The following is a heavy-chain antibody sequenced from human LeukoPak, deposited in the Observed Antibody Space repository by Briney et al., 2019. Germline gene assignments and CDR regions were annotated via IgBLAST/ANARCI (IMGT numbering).Heavy chain of an antibody. CDR3: ARGPESSGYYCGDY. Sequence: GGSLRLSCTASGFTFSKYWMHWVRQAPGKGLIWVSRINGGGTTTSYADSVKGRFTISRDNAKNTLYLQMNSLTVEDTAVYYCARGPESSGYYCGDYWGQGTLVTVSS. CDR1: GFTFSKYW. V-gene: IGHV3-74*01. CDR2: INGGGTTT. D-gene: IGHD3-22*01. J-gene: IGHJ4*02.